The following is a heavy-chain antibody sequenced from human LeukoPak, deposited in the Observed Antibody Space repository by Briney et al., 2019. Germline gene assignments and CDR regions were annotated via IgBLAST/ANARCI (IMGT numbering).Heavy chain of an antibody. V-gene: IGHV4-39*01. CDR1: GGSISRSSYY. D-gene: IGHD6-19*01. Sequence: SETLSLTCTVSGGSISRSSYYWGWIRQSPGKGLEWIGSIYYSGSTYYNPSLKSRVTISVDTSKNQFSLKLSSVTAADTAVYYCANPVYSSGWHYWGQGTLVTVSS. CDR2: IYYSGST. CDR3: ANPVYSSGWHY. J-gene: IGHJ4*02.